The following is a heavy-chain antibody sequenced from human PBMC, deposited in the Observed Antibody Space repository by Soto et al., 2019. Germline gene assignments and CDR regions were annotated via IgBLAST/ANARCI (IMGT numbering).Heavy chain of an antibody. Sequence: QVQLQQWGAGLLKPSETLSLTCAIYGGSFSGDYWSWIRQPPGKGLEWIGEIYLSGSTTSNPSLKSRVPISVDTSKNQFSLRLTSVTAADTAVYYCARGDIGPRLQRWGQGTLVTVSA. V-gene: IGHV4-34*02. CDR3: ARGDIGPRLQR. J-gene: IGHJ1*01. CDR2: IYLSGST. CDR1: GGSFSGDY. D-gene: IGHD5-12*01.